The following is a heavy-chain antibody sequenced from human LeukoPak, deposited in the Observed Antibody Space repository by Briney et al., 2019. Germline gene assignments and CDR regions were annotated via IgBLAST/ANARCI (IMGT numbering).Heavy chain of an antibody. CDR1: EYSFTTYW. CDR3: ARLGGARDGY. V-gene: IGHV5-10-1*01. J-gene: IGHJ4*02. CDR2: IDPSDSYT. D-gene: IGHD3-10*01. Sequence: ESLKISCKGSEYSFTTYWISWVRQMPGKGLEWMGRIDPSDSYTNYSPSFQGHVTISADRSISTAYLQWSSLKASDTAMYYCARLGGARDGYWGQGTLVTVSS.